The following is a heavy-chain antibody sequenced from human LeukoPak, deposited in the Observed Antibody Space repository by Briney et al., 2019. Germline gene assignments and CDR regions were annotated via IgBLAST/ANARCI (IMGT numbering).Heavy chain of an antibody. J-gene: IGHJ4*02. Sequence: GGSLRLSCAASHFTFTNRWMNWVRQAPGKGLEWVGRIASNTDGGTTDYAAPVKGRFTISRDDSKNALYLRMNSLKTEDTALYYCTTRTTTTIYWGQGTLVTVSS. CDR1: HFTFTNRW. D-gene: IGHD1-7*01. CDR2: IASNTDGGTT. CDR3: TTRTTTTIY. V-gene: IGHV3-15*07.